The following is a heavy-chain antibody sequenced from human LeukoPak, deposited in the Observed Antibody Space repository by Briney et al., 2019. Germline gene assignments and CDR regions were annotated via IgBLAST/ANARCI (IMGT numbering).Heavy chain of an antibody. J-gene: IGHJ6*03. D-gene: IGHD1-26*01. CDR3: ARDGYRGSYYYYYMGV. CDR2: IIPIFGTA. CDR1: GGTFSSYA. Sequence: SVKVSCKASGGTFSSYAISWVRQAPGQGLEWMGGIIPIFGTANYAQKFQGRVTITTDESTSTAYMELSSLRSEDTAVYYCARDGYRGSYYYYYMGVWGKGTTVTVSS. V-gene: IGHV1-69*05.